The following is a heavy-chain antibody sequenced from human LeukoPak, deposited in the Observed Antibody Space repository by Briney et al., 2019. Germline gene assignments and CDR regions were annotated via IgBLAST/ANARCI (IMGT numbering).Heavy chain of an antibody. V-gene: IGHV3-30*19. J-gene: IGHJ4*02. CDR3: ARGVGYSYGYDGFDY. CDR2: ISYDGSNK. D-gene: IGHD5-18*01. Sequence: GGSLRLSCAASGFTFSSYGMHWVRQAPGKGLEWVAVISYDGSNKYYADSVKGRFTISRDNSKNTLYLQMNSLRAEDTAVYYCARGVGYSYGYDGFDYWGQGTLVTVSS. CDR1: GFTFSSYG.